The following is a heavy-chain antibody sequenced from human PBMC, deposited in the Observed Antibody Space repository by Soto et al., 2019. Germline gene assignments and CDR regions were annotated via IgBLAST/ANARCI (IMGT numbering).Heavy chain of an antibody. Sequence: QVQLQQWGAGLLKPSETLSLTCAVYGGSFSGYQWSWIRQTPGQGLEWIGEINDSGNINYNPSLKSRVTIFLDTPKKQISLKLSSVTAADTAFYYCARGLILWFGELSRRGGYYYYMDVWGKGTTVIVSS. CDR2: INDSGNI. D-gene: IGHD3-10*01. CDR3: ARGLILWFGELSRRGGYYYYMDV. CDR1: GGSFSGYQ. V-gene: IGHV4-34*01. J-gene: IGHJ6*03.